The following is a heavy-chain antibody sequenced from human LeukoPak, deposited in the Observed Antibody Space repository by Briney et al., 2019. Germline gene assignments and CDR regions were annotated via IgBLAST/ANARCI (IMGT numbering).Heavy chain of an antibody. CDR3: AKDLGGSGFY. Sequence: GGSLRLSCAASGFTLTNYWMHWVRQAPGKGLVWVSRINIDASSTSYADSVKGRFTISRDNSKNTLYLQMNSLRAEDTAVYYCAKDLGGSGFYWGQGTLVTVSS. CDR1: GFTLTNYW. V-gene: IGHV3-74*01. J-gene: IGHJ4*02. CDR2: INIDASST. D-gene: IGHD3-10*01.